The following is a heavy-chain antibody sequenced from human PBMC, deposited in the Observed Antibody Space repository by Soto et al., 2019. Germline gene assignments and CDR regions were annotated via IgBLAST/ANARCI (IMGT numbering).Heavy chain of an antibody. CDR1: GYTFTSYG. CDR3: ARVEDCSGGSCYSVAFDI. V-gene: IGHV1-18*01. CDR2: ISAYNGNT. J-gene: IGHJ3*02. D-gene: IGHD2-15*01. Sequence: QVQLVQSGAEVKKPGASVKVSCKASGYTFTSYGISWVRQAPGQGLEWLGWISAYNGNTNYAQKLQGRVTMTTDTSTSTAYMELRSLRSDDTAVYYCARVEDCSGGSCYSVAFDIWGQGTMVTVSS.